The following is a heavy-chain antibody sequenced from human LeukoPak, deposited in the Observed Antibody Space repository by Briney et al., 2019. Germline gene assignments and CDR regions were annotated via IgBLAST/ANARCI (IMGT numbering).Heavy chain of an antibody. CDR3: ARHLRNLRAFDP. Sequence: KPSETLSLTCAVYGGSFSGYYWSWIRQPPGKGLEWIGEINHSGSTNYNPSLKSRVTISVDTSKNQFSLKLSSVTAADTAVYYCARHLRNLRAFDPWGQGTLVTVSS. V-gene: IGHV4-34*01. J-gene: IGHJ5*02. CDR2: INHSGST. CDR1: GGSFSGYY. D-gene: IGHD1-14*01.